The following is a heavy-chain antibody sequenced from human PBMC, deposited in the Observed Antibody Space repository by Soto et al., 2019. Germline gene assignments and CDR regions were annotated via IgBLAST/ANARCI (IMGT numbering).Heavy chain of an antibody. D-gene: IGHD3-16*01. Sequence: GGSLRLSCAASGFTFSSYAMSWVRQAPGKGLEWVSAISGSGGSTYYADSVKGRFTISRDNSKNTLYLQMNSLRAEDTAVYYCAMARLGVFYYYYMDVWGKGTTVTVSS. V-gene: IGHV3-23*01. CDR1: GFTFSSYA. CDR3: AMARLGVFYYYYMDV. J-gene: IGHJ6*03. CDR2: ISGSGGST.